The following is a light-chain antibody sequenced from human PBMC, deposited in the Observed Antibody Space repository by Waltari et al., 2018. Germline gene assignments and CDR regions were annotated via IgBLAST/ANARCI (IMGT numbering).Light chain of an antibody. CDR1: QSVVFSSNNKNY. CDR3: QQCYTFPYT. CDR2: WAS. V-gene: IGKV4-1*01. Sequence: DIVLTQSPEYLPVSLGERATINCKSSQSVVFSSNNKNYLAWYQQKPGQPPKLLITWASTRESGVPDRFSGSGSETVFTLTISSLQAEDVAVYYCQQCYTFPYTFGQGTKLEIK. J-gene: IGKJ2*01.